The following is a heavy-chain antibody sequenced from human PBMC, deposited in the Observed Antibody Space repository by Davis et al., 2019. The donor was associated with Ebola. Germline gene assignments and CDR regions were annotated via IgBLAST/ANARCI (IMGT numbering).Heavy chain of an antibody. CDR1: GYTFSNYA. CDR2: MNPNSGDT. V-gene: IGHV1-8*01. J-gene: IGHJ6*02. Sequence: ASSVTVSCMASGYTFSNYAINWVRQATGLGLEWMGWMNPNSGDTGYAQKSQGRVTMTRNTSISTAYMELSSLRSEDTAVYYCAREGTGDGFIYYYGMDVWGQGTTVTVSS. CDR3: AREGTGDGFIYYYGMDV. D-gene: IGHD1-1*01.